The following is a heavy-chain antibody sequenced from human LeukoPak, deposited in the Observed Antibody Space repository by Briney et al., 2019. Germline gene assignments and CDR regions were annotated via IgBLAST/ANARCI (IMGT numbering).Heavy chain of an antibody. CDR2: ISYSGYT. Sequence: SETLSLTCTVSGGSISSYYWSWIRQPPGKGLEWIGYISYSGYTNFHPSLKSRATISVAMSKNPFSLKLSSVTAADTAVYYCARHDYSNPRVDYWGQGTPVTVSS. V-gene: IGHV4-59*08. D-gene: IGHD4-11*01. CDR1: GGSISSYY. CDR3: ARHDYSNPRVDY. J-gene: IGHJ4*02.